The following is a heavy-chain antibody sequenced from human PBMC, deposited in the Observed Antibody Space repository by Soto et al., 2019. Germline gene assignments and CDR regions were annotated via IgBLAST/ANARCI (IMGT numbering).Heavy chain of an antibody. CDR1: GFTFSKSW. V-gene: IGHV3-7*01. Sequence: GGSLRLSCVASGFTFSKSWMNWVRQAPGKGLQWVANINQDGSEKSYVDSVKGRFTISRDNARNSLFLQMDSLGVDDTAVYFCSRPYSSSSYFDPWGQGTLVTVPQ. D-gene: IGHD6-13*01. CDR2: INQDGSEK. CDR3: SRPYSSSSYFDP. J-gene: IGHJ5*02.